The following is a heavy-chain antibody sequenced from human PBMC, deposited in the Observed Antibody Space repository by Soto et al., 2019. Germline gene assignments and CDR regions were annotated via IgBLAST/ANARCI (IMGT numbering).Heavy chain of an antibody. J-gene: IGHJ6*02. D-gene: IGHD3-3*01. CDR2: INTNTGNP. Sequence: GASVKVSCKASGYTFTSYAMNWVRQAPGQGLEWMGWINTNTGNPTYAQGFTGRFVFSLDTSVSTAYLQICSLKAEDTAVYYCARDNQPGYYDFWSGHYYYYYGMDAWGQGTTVTVSS. V-gene: IGHV7-4-1*01. CDR1: GYTFTSYA. CDR3: ARDNQPGYYDFWSGHYYYYYGMDA.